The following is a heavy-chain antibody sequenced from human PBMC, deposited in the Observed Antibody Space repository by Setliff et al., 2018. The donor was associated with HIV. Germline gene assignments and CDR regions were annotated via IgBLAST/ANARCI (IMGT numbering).Heavy chain of an antibody. V-gene: IGHV1-58*01. CDR1: GFPFTDSA. J-gene: IGHJ3*02. CDR2: IVVGRGNT. Sequence: ASVKVSCKASGFPFTDSAVQWVRQTRGQRLEWIGWIVVGRGNTNYAQQFQGRVTITRDMSTSTAYMELSSLRSVDTAVYYCVADPSISMVRGLILGSTFDIWGQGTMVTVSS. D-gene: IGHD3-10*01. CDR3: VADPSISMVRGLILGSTFDI.